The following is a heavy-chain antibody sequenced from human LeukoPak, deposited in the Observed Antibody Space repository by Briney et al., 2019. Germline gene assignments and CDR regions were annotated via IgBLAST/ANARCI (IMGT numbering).Heavy chain of an antibody. CDR2: ISYDGSNK. Sequence: PGGSLRLSCAASGFTFSSYAMHWVRQAPGKGLEWVAVISYDGSNKYYADSVKGRFTISRDNSKNTLYLQMNSLRAEDTAVYYCATLIQVAADYWGQGTLVTVSS. CDR1: GFTFSSYA. V-gene: IGHV3-30-3*01. CDR3: ATLIQVAADY. J-gene: IGHJ4*02. D-gene: IGHD2-15*01.